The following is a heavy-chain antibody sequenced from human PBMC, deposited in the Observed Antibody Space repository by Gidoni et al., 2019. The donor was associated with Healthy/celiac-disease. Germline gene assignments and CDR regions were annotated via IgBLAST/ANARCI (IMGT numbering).Heavy chain of an antibody. V-gene: IGHV3-33*01. J-gene: IGHJ1*01. CDR3: ARPSVYYYDSSGYQEYFQH. CDR1: GFTFSSYG. CDR2: IWYDGSNK. Sequence: QVQLVESGGGVVQPGRSLRLSCAASGFTFSSYGMPWVRQAPGKRLEGVAVIWYDGSNKYYADSVKGRFTISRDNSKNTLYLQMNSLRAEDTAVYYCARPSVYYYDSSGYQEYFQHWGQGTLVTVSS. D-gene: IGHD3-22*01.